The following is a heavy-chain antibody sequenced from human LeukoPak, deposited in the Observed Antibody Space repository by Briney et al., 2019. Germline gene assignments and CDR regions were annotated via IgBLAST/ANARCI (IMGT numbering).Heavy chain of an antibody. D-gene: IGHD2-15*01. CDR1: GFTFSSYA. CDR2: ISGSGGST. V-gene: IGHV3-23*01. CDR3: ARGYCSGGSCSSQFDY. Sequence: SGGSLRLSCAASGFTFSSYAMSWVRQAPVKGLEWVSAISGSGGSTYYADSVKGRFTISRDSSKNTLYLQMNSLRAEDTAVYYCARGYCSGGSCSSQFDYWGQGTLVTVSS. J-gene: IGHJ4*02.